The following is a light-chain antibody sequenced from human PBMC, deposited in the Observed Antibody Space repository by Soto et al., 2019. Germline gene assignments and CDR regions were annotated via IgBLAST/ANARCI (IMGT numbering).Light chain of an antibody. V-gene: IGKV3-11*01. CDR2: DTS. CDR3: QQRITWPS. J-gene: IGKJ4*01. CDR1: QSVGNY. Sequence: IVLTQSPATLSLSPGERATLSCRASQSVGNYLAWSQQKPGQAPRLLIYDTSNRATGIPARFSGSGSGTDFTLTISRLVLEAFAFYYFQQRITWPSYGGGTKVEIK.